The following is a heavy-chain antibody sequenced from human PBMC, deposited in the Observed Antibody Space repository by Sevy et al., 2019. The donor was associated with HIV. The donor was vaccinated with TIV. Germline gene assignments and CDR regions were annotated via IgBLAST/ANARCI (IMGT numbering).Heavy chain of an antibody. CDR3: ARDGKDVATIVGMDV. Sequence: GGSLRLSCAASGFTFSSYSMNWVRQAPGKGLEWVSSISSSSSYIYYADSVKGRFTISRDNAKNSLYLQMNRLRAEDTAVYYCARDGKDVATIVGMDVWGQGTTVTVSS. CDR1: GFTFSSYS. J-gene: IGHJ6*02. CDR2: ISSSSSYI. V-gene: IGHV3-21*01. D-gene: IGHD5-12*01.